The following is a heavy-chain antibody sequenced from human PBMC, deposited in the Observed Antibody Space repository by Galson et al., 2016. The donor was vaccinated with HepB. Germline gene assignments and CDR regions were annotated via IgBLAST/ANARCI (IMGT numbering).Heavy chain of an antibody. V-gene: IGHV3-74*01. Sequence: SLRLSCAASGFTFSSHWMHWVRQAPGKGLVCVSRLKSDGRSTYYADSVKGRFTISRDNAKNTLYLQMNSLRVDDTAVYYCVQGSTAPAVWGKGTTVTVSS. CDR3: VQGSTAPAV. D-gene: IGHD1-26*01. J-gene: IGHJ6*04. CDR2: LKSDGRST. CDR1: GFTFSSHW.